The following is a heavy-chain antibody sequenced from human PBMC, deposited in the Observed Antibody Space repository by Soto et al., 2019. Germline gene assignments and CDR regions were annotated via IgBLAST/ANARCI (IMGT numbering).Heavy chain of an antibody. CDR3: ARDAPLVGATSGFDY. D-gene: IGHD1-26*01. CDR1: GGSISSDY. J-gene: IGHJ4*02. Sequence: PSETLSLTCTVSGGSISSDYYSWIRHPAGKGLEWIGRIYISGSTNYNPSLKSRVTMSVDTSKNQFSLKLSSVTAADTAVYYCARDAPLVGATSGFDYWGQGTLVTVSS. CDR2: IYISGST. V-gene: IGHV4-4*07.